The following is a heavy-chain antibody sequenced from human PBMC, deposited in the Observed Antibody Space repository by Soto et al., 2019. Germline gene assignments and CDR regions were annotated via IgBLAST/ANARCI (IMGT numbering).Heavy chain of an antibody. CDR1: GFSLTTTDMG. CDR3: ARSVLHRWQGSGYYGADS. J-gene: IGHJ4*02. V-gene: IGHV2-5*01. CDR2: IYWNDNE. Sequence: QITLKESGPTLVKPTQTLTLTCSFTGFSLTTTDMGVGWIRQPPGKALEWLALIYWNDNEHYSPSLKSRLTITKDTSKNQVVLTMTDLDPMDTATYYCARSVLHRWQGSGYYGADSGGQGTLVTVSS. D-gene: IGHD5-12*01.